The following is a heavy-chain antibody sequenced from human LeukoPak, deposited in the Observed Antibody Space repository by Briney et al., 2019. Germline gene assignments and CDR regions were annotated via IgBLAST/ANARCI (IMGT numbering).Heavy chain of an antibody. Sequence: GGSLRLSCAASGFTFSDYWMHWVHQTPGRGLVWVSRINPDGSDILYADSVKGRFSISRDNAKNMLYLQLNSLRAEDTAVYYRAYQLLPNWGQGTLVTVSS. D-gene: IGHD2-2*01. CDR3: AYQLLPN. J-gene: IGHJ4*02. CDR1: GFTFSDYW. CDR2: INPDGSDI. V-gene: IGHV3-74*01.